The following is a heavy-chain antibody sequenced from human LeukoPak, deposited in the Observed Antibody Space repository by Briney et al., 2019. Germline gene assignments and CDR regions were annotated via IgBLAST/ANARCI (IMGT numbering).Heavy chain of an antibody. CDR2: ITSSSSTK. CDR3: ARLRSYGYYYDGMDV. CDR1: GFTFSTYS. Sequence: GGSLRLSCAASGFTFSTYSTNWVRQAPGKGLEWVSYITSSSSTKYYADSVKGRFTISRDNAKNSLYLQMNSLRAEDTAVYFCARLRSYGYYYDGMDVWGQGTTVIVSS. V-gene: IGHV3-48*04. J-gene: IGHJ6*02. D-gene: IGHD3-16*01.